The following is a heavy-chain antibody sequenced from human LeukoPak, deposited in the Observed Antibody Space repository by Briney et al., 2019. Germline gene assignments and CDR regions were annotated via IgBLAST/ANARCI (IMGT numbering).Heavy chain of an antibody. CDR3: ARSQGVWTMIVVAPDY. D-gene: IGHD3-22*01. CDR2: IIPIFGTA. CDR1: GGTFSSYA. Sequence: SVKVSCKASGGTFSSYAISWVRQAPGQGLEWMGGIIPIFGTANYAQKFQGRVTITADKSTSTAYMELRSLRSDDTAVYYCARSQGVWTMIVVAPDYWGQGTLVTVSS. V-gene: IGHV1-69*06. J-gene: IGHJ4*02.